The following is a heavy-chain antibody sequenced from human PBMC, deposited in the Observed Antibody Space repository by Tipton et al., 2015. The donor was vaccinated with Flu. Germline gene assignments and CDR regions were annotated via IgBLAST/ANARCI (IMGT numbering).Heavy chain of an antibody. CDR2: ITSDGSHK. V-gene: IGHV3-30*18. CDR1: GLTFNDYG. J-gene: IGHJ4*02. CDR3: AKGGSFDL. D-gene: IGHD5-12*01. Sequence: SLRLSCTVSGLTFNDYGFHWVRQALGRGLEWVTIITSDGSHKYYGDSVKGRFTVSRDNSKNTLYLQMNGLRPEDTAVYFCAKGGSFDLWGQGTLVTVSS.